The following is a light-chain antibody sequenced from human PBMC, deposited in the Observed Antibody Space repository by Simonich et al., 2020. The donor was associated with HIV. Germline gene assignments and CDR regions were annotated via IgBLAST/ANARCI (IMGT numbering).Light chain of an antibody. CDR1: QIIGSN. J-gene: IGKJ2*01. CDR3: QQYGSSPFT. CDR2: GAS. Sequence: EIVMTQSPATLSVSPGERATLSCRASQIIGSNLAWYQQRPGQPPRLLIYGASSRATGIPDRFSGSGSGTDFTLTISRLAPEDFAVYYCQQYGSSPFTFGHGTKLEIK. V-gene: IGKV3-20*01.